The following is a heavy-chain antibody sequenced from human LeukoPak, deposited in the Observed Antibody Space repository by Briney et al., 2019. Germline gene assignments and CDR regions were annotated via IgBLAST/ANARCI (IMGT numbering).Heavy chain of an antibody. Sequence: GGSLRLSCAASGFTVSSNYMSWVRQAPGKGLEWVSVIYSGVSTYYADSVKGRFTISRDNSKNTLYLQMNSLRAEDTAVYYCARAGAVEVFDYWGQGTLVTVSS. CDR3: ARAGAVEVFDY. D-gene: IGHD6-19*01. J-gene: IGHJ4*02. CDR2: IYSGVST. CDR1: GFTVSSNY. V-gene: IGHV3-53*01.